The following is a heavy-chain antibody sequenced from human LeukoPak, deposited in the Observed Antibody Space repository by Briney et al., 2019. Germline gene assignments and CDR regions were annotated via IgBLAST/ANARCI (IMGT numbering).Heavy chain of an antibody. V-gene: IGHV4-34*01. CDR3: ARIQLWPTTWFDP. CDR2: INHSGST. J-gene: IGHJ5*02. Sequence: SETLSLTCAVNGGSFSGYYWSWIRQPPGKGLEWIGEINHSGSTNYNPSLKSRVTISVDTSKNQFSLKLSSVTAADTAVYYCARIQLWPTTWFDPWGQGTLVTVSS. D-gene: IGHD5-18*01. CDR1: GGSFSGYY.